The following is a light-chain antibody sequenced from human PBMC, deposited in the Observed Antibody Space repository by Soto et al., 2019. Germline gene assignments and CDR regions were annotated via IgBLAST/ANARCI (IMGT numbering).Light chain of an antibody. J-gene: IGKJ1*01. CDR1: QSISSW. CDR3: QQYNSS. V-gene: IGKV1-5*03. Sequence: DIQMTQSPSTLSASVGDRVIITCRASQSISSWLAWYQQKPGKAPKLLIYKASSLESGVPSRFSGSGSGTGFTLTISSLQPDDSATYYCQQYNSSFGQGTKVDI. CDR2: KAS.